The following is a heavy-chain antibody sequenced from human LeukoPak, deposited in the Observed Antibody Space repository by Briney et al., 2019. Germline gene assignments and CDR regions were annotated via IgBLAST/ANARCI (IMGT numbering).Heavy chain of an antibody. CDR3: ARGDSSPWYFDL. CDR2: IYYSGST. Sequence: PSETLSLTCTVSGGSISSYYWSWIRQPPGKGLEWIGYIYYSGSTNYNPSLKSRVAISVDTSKNQFSLKLSSVTAADTAVYYCARGDSSPWYFDLWGRGTLVTVSS. V-gene: IGHV4-59*01. CDR1: GGSISSYY. J-gene: IGHJ2*01. D-gene: IGHD6-13*01.